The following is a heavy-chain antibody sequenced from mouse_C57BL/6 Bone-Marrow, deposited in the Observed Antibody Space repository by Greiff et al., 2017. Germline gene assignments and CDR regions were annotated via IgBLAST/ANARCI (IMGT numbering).Heavy chain of an antibody. CDR3: ARLGDYYFDY. CDR1: GYTFTDYY. CDR2: INPYNGGT. J-gene: IGHJ2*01. Sequence: VQLQQSGPVLVKPGASVKMSCKASGYTFTDYYMNWVKQSHGKSLEWIGVINPYNGGTSYNQKFKGKATLTVDKSSSTAYMELNSLTSEDSAVYYCARLGDYYFDYWGQGTTLTGSS. D-gene: IGHD2-13*01. V-gene: IGHV1-19*01.